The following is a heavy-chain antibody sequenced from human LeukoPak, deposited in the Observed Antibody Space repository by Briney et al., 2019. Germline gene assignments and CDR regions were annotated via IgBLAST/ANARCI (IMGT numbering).Heavy chain of an antibody. CDR1: GGSFSSYY. J-gene: IGHJ6*02. CDR3: ARVVSLFPPGYYYYYYGMDV. Sequence: SETLSLTCAVYGGSFSSYYWSWIRQPPGKGLEWIGEINHSGSTNYNPSLKSRVTISVDTSKNQFSLKLSSVTAADTAVYYCARVVSLFPPGYYYYYYGMDVWGQGTTVTVSS. CDR2: INHSGST. D-gene: IGHD3-16*02. V-gene: IGHV4-34*01.